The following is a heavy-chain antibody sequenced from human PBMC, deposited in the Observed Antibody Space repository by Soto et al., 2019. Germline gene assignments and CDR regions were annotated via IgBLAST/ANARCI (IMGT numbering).Heavy chain of an antibody. CDR1: GGTFSSYT. Sequence: ASVKVSCKAFGGTFSSYTISWVRQAPGQGLEWMGIINPSGGSTSYAQKFQGRVTMTRDTSTSTVYMELSSLRSEDTAVYYCARLPRGLFGVVPERAFDIWGQGTMVTVSS. V-gene: IGHV1-46*01. J-gene: IGHJ3*02. D-gene: IGHD3-3*01. CDR2: INPSGGST. CDR3: ARLPRGLFGVVPERAFDI.